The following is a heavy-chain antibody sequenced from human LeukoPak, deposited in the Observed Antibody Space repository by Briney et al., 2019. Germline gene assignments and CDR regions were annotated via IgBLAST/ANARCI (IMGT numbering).Heavy chain of an antibody. D-gene: IGHD3-22*01. V-gene: IGHV4-4*07. CDR3: ARDRNYDHAFDI. J-gene: IGHJ3*02. Sequence: PSETLSLTCTVSGGSISTYYWSWIRQPAGKGLEWIGRIYTSGSTNYNPSLKSRVTMSVDTSKSQFSLKLSSVTAADTAIYFCARDRNYDHAFDIWGQGTMVTVSS. CDR1: GGSISTYY. CDR2: IYTSGST.